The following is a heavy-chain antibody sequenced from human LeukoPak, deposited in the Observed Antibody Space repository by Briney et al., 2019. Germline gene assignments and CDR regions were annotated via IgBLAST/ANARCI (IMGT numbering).Heavy chain of an antibody. CDR3: ANGFWSGYLNH. CDR2: IRGSGDST. D-gene: IGHD3-3*01. CDR1: GSTFSNNA. J-gene: IGHJ5*02. Sequence: GGSLKLSCAVSGSTFSNNAMSWVRQAPGKGLDWISVIRGSGDSTYYADSVKGRFTISRDNSKNTLYLQMNSLRAEDTAVYYCANGFWSGYLNHWGQGTLVSVSS. V-gene: IGHV3-23*01.